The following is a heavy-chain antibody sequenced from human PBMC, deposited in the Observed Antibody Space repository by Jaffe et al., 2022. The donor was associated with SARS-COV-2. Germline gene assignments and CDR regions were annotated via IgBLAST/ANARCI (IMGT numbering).Heavy chain of an antibody. J-gene: IGHJ6*02. CDR2: ISSSSSYI. V-gene: IGHV3-21*01. Sequence: EVQLVESGGGLVKPGGSLRLSCAASGFTFSSYSMNWVRQAPGKGLEWVSSISSSSSYIYYADSVKGRFTISRDNAKNSLYLQMNSLRAEDTAVYYCARVYYDFWSGYYARDYYYYYGMDVWGQGTTVTVSS. CDR1: GFTFSSYS. D-gene: IGHD3-3*01. CDR3: ARVYYDFWSGYYARDYYYYYGMDV.